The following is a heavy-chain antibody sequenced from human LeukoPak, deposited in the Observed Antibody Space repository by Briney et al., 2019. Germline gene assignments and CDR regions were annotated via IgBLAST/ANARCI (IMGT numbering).Heavy chain of an antibody. Sequence: SVKVSRKASGGTFSSYAISWVRQAPGQGLEWMGGIIPIFGTANYAQKFQGRVTITADKSTSTAYMELSSLRSEDTAVYYCARYYYDSDDAFDIWGQGTMVTVSS. CDR3: ARYYYDSDDAFDI. CDR2: IIPIFGTA. D-gene: IGHD3-22*01. V-gene: IGHV1-69*06. CDR1: GGTFSSYA. J-gene: IGHJ3*02.